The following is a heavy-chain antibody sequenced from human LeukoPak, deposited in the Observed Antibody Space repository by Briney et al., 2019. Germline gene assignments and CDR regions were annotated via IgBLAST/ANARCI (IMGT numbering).Heavy chain of an antibody. CDR2: INTNTGNP. CDR1: GYTFTSYA. V-gene: IGHV7-4-1*02. D-gene: IGHD3-3*01. Sequence: GASVKVSCKASGYTFTSYAMNWVRQAPGQGLEWMGWINTNTGNPTYAQGFTGRFVFSLDTSVSTAYLQISSLKAEDTAVYYCARDKYWGGDFWGGYPRRTPMDVWGQGTTVTVSS. CDR3: ARDKYWGGDFWGGYPRRTPMDV. J-gene: IGHJ6*02.